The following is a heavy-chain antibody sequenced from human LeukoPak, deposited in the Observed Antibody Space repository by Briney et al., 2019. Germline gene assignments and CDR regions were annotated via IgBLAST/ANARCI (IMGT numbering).Heavy chain of an antibody. CDR1: GGSISSGSYY. J-gene: IGHJ4*02. CDR2: LYTSGST. CDR3: ASSVRGWLQFDY. D-gene: IGHD5-24*01. Sequence: SETLSLTCTVSGGSISSGSYYWNWIRQPAGKGLEWIGRLYTSGSTNYNPSLMSRVTISVDTSKNQFSLKLSSVTAADTAVYYCASSVRGWLQFDYWGQGTLVTVSS. V-gene: IGHV4-61*02.